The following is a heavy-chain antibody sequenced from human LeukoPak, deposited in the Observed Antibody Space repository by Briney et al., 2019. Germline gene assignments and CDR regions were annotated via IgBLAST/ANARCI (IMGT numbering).Heavy chain of an antibody. J-gene: IGHJ4*02. Sequence: GGSLRLSCAASVFAFSSYWMNWVRQAPGKGLEWVANINGDGRDTYYVGSVRGRFTISRYNAHNSLYLQMHNLRGDDTAVYYCARGVNSAIDWWGQGTLVTVSS. CDR2: INGDGRDT. CDR3: ARGVNSAIDW. CDR1: VFAFSSYW. D-gene: IGHD3-10*01. V-gene: IGHV3-7*01.